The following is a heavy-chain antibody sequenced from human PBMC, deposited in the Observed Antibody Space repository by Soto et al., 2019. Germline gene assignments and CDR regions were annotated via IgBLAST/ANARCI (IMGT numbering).Heavy chain of an antibody. V-gene: IGHV4-30-4*01. CDR2: TYYSGST. CDR3: ARDQGDTAMGVLWYFDL. J-gene: IGHJ2*01. CDR1: GGSISSGDYY. D-gene: IGHD5-18*01. Sequence: QVQLQESGPGLVKPSQTLSLTCTVSGGSISSGDYYWSWIRQPPGKGLGWFGYTYYSGSTYYNPSLKSRVTTSVDTSKNQFSLKLSSVTAADTAVYYCARDQGDTAMGVLWYFDLWGRGTLVTVSS.